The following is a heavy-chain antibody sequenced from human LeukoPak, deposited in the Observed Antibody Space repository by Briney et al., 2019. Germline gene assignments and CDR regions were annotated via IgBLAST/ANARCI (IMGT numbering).Heavy chain of an antibody. CDR1: RFTFNRYW. CDR3: ARGVIGYRDAFDI. Sequence: PGRSLRLSCAASRFTFNRYWMSWVRQAPGKGLEWVANIKEDGSEKNYVDSMKGRITISRDNAKNSLYLQMNSLRVEDMAVYYCARGVIGYRDAFDIWGQGAMVTVSS. D-gene: IGHD5-12*01. V-gene: IGHV3-7*03. CDR2: IKEDGSEK. J-gene: IGHJ3*02.